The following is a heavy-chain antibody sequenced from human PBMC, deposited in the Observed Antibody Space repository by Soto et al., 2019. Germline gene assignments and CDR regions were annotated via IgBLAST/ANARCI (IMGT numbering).Heavy chain of an antibody. Sequence: GESLKISCKGSGYSFTSYWSSWVRQMPGKGLEWMGRIDPSDSYTNYSPSFQGHVTISADKSISTAYLQWSSLKASDTAMYYCARTHYDILTGYYGGWFDPWGQGTLVTVSS. D-gene: IGHD3-9*01. CDR3: ARTHYDILTGYYGGWFDP. CDR2: IDPSDSYT. V-gene: IGHV5-10-1*01. CDR1: GYSFTSYW. J-gene: IGHJ5*02.